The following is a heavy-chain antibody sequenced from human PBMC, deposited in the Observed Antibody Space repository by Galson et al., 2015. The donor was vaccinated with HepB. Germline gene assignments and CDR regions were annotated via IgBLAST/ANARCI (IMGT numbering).Heavy chain of an antibody. CDR3: ARGDMIVVVGFDY. CDR1: GFTFSNFW. V-gene: IGHV3-7*01. Sequence: SLRLSCAASGFTFSNFWVSWVRQAPGKGLEWVANIKQDGSEKYYVDSVKGRFTISRDNAKNSLFLQMNSLRAEDTAVYYCARGDMIVVVGFDYWDQGTLVTVSS. J-gene: IGHJ4*02. CDR2: IKQDGSEK. D-gene: IGHD3-22*01.